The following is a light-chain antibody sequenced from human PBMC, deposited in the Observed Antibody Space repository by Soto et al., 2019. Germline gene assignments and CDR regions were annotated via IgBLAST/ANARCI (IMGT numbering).Light chain of an antibody. J-gene: IGLJ3*02. Sequence: QSVLTQPPSASGTPGQRVTISCSGSSSNIGSNAVSWYQQLPGTAPKVLIYSNNQRPSGVPDRFSGSKSGTSASPAISGLQSEDDADYYCATWDDSLNGWVFGGGTKLTVL. CDR2: SNN. CDR3: ATWDDSLNGWV. CDR1: SSNIGSNA. V-gene: IGLV1-44*01.